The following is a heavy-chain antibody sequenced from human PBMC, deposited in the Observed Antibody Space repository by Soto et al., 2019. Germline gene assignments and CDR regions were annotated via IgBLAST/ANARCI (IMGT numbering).Heavy chain of an antibody. CDR3: ARVRCGGDCYSRGEYYFDY. V-gene: IGHV4-59*01. Sequence: SETLSLTCTVSGGSISSYYWSWIRQPPGKGLEWIGYIYYSGSTNYNPSLKSRVTISVDTSKNQFSLKLSSVTAADTAVYYCARVRCGGDCYSRGEYYFDYWGQGTLVTVSS. CDR1: GGSISSYY. D-gene: IGHD2-21*02. CDR2: IYYSGST. J-gene: IGHJ4*02.